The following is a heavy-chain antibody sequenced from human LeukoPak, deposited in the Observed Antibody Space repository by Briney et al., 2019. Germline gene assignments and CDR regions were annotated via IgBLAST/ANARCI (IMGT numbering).Heavy chain of an antibody. Sequence: EASVKVSCKASGYTFTGYYMHWVRQAPGQGLEWMGWINPNSGGTNYAQKFQGRVTMTRDTSISTAYMELSRLRSDDTAVYYCARDSTDELRFLEWFPTHDAFDIWGQGTMVTVSS. J-gene: IGHJ3*02. CDR1: GYTFTGYY. D-gene: IGHD3-3*01. CDR2: INPNSGGT. CDR3: ARDSTDELRFLEWFPTHDAFDI. V-gene: IGHV1-2*02.